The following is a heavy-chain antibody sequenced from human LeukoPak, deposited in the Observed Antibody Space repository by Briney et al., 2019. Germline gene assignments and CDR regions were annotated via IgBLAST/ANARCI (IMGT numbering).Heavy chain of an antibody. J-gene: IGHJ4*02. Sequence: SVKVSCKASGGTFSSYAISWVRQAPGQGLEWMGGIIPIFGTANYAQKFQGRVTITADESTSTAYMELSSLRSEDTAVYYCASGDWVRLKDDSSGYGDYWGQGTLVTVSS. CDR3: ASGDWVRLKDDSSGYGDY. D-gene: IGHD3-22*01. CDR2: IIPIFGTA. CDR1: GGTFSSYA. V-gene: IGHV1-69*13.